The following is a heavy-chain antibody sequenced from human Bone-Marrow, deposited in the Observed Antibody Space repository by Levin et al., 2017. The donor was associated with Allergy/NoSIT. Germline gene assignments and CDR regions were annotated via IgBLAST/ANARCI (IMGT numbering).Heavy chain of an antibody. CDR3: SRYMEHCINDVCYTSAMDV. D-gene: IGHD2-8*01. Sequence: HGESLKISCKGSENSFSDYWIGWVRQMPGKGLEWMGIIYPGDSDTKYSPSFQGQVTISADKSINTAYLQWSSLKASDTAMYYCSRYMEHCINDVCYTSAMDVWGQGTTVTVSS. J-gene: IGHJ6*02. CDR2: IYPGDSDT. CDR1: ENSFSDYW. V-gene: IGHV5-51*01.